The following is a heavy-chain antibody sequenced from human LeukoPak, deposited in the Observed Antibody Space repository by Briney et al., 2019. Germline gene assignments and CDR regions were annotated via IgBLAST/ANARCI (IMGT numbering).Heavy chain of an antibody. D-gene: IGHD3-10*01. CDR3: ARHSGSGSYWVYYYYYMDV. Sequence: GSLRLSCAASGFSFTTYWMSWVRQAPGKGLEWIGSIYYSGSTYYNPSLKSRVTISVDTSKNQFSLKLSSVTAADTAVYYCARHSGSGSYWVYYYYYMDVWGKGTTVTISS. CDR1: GFSFTTYW. J-gene: IGHJ6*03. CDR2: IYYSGST. V-gene: IGHV4-39*01.